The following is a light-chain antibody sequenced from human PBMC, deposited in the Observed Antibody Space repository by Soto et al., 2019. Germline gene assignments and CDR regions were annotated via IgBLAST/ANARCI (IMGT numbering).Light chain of an antibody. CDR3: SSYTTRNTEV. V-gene: IGLV2-14*03. Sequence: QSAVTQPASVSGSPGQSITISCIGTSSDVGAFNYVSWYQHHPGKAPKLIIYDVTDRPSGVSTRFSASKSGNTASLTISGLQAEDEADYYCSSYTTRNTEVFGTGTKLTVL. J-gene: IGLJ1*01. CDR2: DVT. CDR1: SSDVGAFNY.